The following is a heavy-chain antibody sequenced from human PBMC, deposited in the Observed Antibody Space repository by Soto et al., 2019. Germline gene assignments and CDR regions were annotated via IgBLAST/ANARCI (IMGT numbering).Heavy chain of an antibody. V-gene: IGHV4-34*01. CDR1: GGSFSGYY. CDR3: ASTSHRPYYYYGMDV. D-gene: IGHD2-2*01. CDR2: INHSGST. J-gene: IGHJ6*02. Sequence: PSETLSLTCAVYGGSFSGYYWSWIRQPPGKGLEWIGEINHSGSTNYNPSLKSRVTISVDTSKNQFSLKLSSVTAADTAVYYCASTSHRPYYYYGMDVWGPGTTVTVSS.